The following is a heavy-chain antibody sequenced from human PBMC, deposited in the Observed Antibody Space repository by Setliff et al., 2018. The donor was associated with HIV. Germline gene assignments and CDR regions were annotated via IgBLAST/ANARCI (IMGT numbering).Heavy chain of an antibody. D-gene: IGHD1-26*01. Sequence: SETLSLTCGVSGGSLSGSHWSWIRQSPEKGLEWIGEVNHSGSTNYHPSLKSRVTISVDTSKNQFFLKLSSVAAADTAVYYCARDVSGSPFDYWGQGTLVTVSS. CDR2: VNHSGST. V-gene: IGHV4-34*01. CDR1: GGSLSGSH. J-gene: IGHJ4*02. CDR3: ARDVSGSPFDY.